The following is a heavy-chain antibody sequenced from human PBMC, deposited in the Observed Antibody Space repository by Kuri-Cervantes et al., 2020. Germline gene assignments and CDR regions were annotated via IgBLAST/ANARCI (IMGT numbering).Heavy chain of an antibody. V-gene: IGHV3-30*03. J-gene: IGHJ6*02. CDR2: ISYDGSNK. Sequence: GGSLRLSCAASGFTFSSYGMHWIRQAPGKGLEWVAVISYDGSNKYYADSVKGRFTISRDNSKNTLYLQMNSLRAEDTAVYYCATSNTGVVVVPAAIYYGMGVWGQGTTVTVSS. D-gene: IGHD2-2*01. CDR3: ATSNTGVVVVPAAIYYGMGV. CDR1: GFTFSSYG.